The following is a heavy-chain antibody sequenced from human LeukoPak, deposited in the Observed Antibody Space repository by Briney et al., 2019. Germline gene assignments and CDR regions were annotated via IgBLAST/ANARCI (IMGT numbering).Heavy chain of an antibody. D-gene: IGHD2-2*01. CDR1: GFTFSSYS. CDR2: ISSSSSYI. V-gene: IGHV3-21*01. CDR3: ARDSGYCSSTSCQNY. J-gene: IGHJ4*02. Sequence: GGSLRLSCAASGFTFSSYSMNWVRQAPGKGLEWVSSISSSSSYIYCADSVKGRFTISRDNAKNSLYLQMNSLRAEDTAVYYCARDSGYCSSTSCQNYWGQGTLVTVSS.